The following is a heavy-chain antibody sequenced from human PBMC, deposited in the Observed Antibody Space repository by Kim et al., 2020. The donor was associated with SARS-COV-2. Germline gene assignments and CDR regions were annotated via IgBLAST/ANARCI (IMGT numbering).Heavy chain of an antibody. Sequence: GESLKISCKGSGYSFTSYWIGWVRQMPGKGLEWMGIIYPGDSDTRYSPSFQGQVTISADKSISTAYLQWSSLKASDTAMYYCARHPLDPSDGSGSYFSDFGFDPWGQGTLVTVSS. J-gene: IGHJ5*02. CDR2: IYPGDSDT. CDR1: GYSFTSYW. CDR3: ARHPLDPSDGSGSYFSDFGFDP. V-gene: IGHV5-51*01. D-gene: IGHD3-10*01.